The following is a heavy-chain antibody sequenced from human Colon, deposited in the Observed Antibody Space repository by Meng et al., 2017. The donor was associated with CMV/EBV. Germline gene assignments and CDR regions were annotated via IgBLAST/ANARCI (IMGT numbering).Heavy chain of an antibody. CDR1: GYSISSGFY. Sequence: SETLSLTCNVSGYSISSGFYWAWIRQPPGKGLEWIAQIYPTGTTLYNPSLKTRVTMSVDTSKNQFSLTLTAVTAADTAVYYCSRQARDWGPGTLVTVSS. CDR3: SRQARD. J-gene: IGHJ4*02. V-gene: IGHV4-38-2*02. CDR2: IYPTGTT.